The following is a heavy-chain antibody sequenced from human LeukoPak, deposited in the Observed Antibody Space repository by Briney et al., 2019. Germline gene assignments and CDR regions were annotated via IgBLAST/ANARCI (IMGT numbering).Heavy chain of an antibody. V-gene: IGHV3-7*03. Sequence: GGSLRLSCAASGFALSSHWMTWVRQVPGRGPEWVANVNRDGSETYYLDSVKGRFTISKDNAKNSLYLQMNSLRAEDTALYHCARNNGMDVWGRGTTVIVSS. J-gene: IGHJ6*02. CDR1: GFALSSHW. CDR3: ARNNGMDV. CDR2: VNRDGSET.